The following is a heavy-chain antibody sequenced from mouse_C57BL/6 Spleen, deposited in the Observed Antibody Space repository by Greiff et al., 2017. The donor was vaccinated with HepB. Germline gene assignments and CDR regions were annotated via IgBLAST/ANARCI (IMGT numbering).Heavy chain of an antibody. V-gene: IGHV1-66*01. D-gene: IGHD1-1*01. CDR2: IYPGSGNT. J-gene: IGHJ2*01. CDR3: ARPVVAFDY. Sequence: QVQLKQSGPELVKPGASVKISCKASGYSFTSYYIHWVKQRPGQGLEWIGWIYPGSGNTKYNEKFKGKATLTADTSSSPAYMQLSSLTSEDSAVYYCARPVVAFDYWGQGTTLTVSS. CDR1: GYSFTSYY.